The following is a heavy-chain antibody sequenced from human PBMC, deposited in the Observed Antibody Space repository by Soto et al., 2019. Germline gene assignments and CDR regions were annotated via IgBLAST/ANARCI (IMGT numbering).Heavy chain of an antibody. CDR1: GFTFSDYE. CDR2: IDSRSSTI. J-gene: IGHJ4*02. D-gene: IGHD1-7*01. Sequence: GGSLRLSCAASGFTFSDYEMNWVRQAPGKGLEWVSYIDSRSSTIYYADSVKGRFTISRDNAKNSLFLQMNSLRAEDTAVYYCAKLELLYYFDYWGQGTLVTVSS. V-gene: IGHV3-48*03. CDR3: AKLELLYYFDY.